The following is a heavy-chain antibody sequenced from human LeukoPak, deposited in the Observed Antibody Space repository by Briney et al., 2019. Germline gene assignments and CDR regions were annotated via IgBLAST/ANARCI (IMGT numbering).Heavy chain of an antibody. D-gene: IGHD2-2*02. J-gene: IGHJ5*02. Sequence: PSETLSLTCAVYGGSFSGYYWSWIHQPPGKGLEWIGEINHSGSTNYNPSLKSRVTISVDTSKNQFSLKLSSVTAADTAVYYCARGQRYCSSTSCYKSGHWFDPWGQGTLVTVSS. V-gene: IGHV4-34*01. CDR3: ARGQRYCSSTSCYKSGHWFDP. CDR1: GGSFSGYY. CDR2: INHSGST.